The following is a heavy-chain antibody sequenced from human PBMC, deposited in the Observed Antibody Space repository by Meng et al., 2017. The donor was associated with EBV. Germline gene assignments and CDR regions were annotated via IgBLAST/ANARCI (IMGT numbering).Heavy chain of an antibody. V-gene: IGHV4-61*01. CDR1: GASVSGGTFH. Sequence: QVQLQESGPGLVKPSGXXXXXCTVSGASVSGGTFHWSWSRQPPGKELEWIGYIYDGGTAIYNPSLKSRVTIFLDTSRNQFSLGLRSVTTADTAVYYCAKSSSSTPGVVDSWGQGTRVTVSS. CDR3: AKSSSSTPGVVDS. D-gene: IGHD6-6*01. J-gene: IGHJ4*02. CDR2: IYDGGTA.